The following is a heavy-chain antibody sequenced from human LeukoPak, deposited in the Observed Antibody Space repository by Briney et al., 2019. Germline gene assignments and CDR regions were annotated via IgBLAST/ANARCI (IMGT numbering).Heavy chain of an antibody. V-gene: IGHV4-59*08. Sequence: SETLSLTCTVSGGSISSYYWSWIRQPPGKGLEWIGYIYYSGGTNYNPSLTSRVTISVDPSKNQFSLKLSSVTAADTAVYYCARGSGWYFDNRPILFYGMDVWGQGTTVTVSS. CDR3: ARGSGWYFDNRPILFYGMDV. CDR2: IYYSGGT. D-gene: IGHD6-19*01. J-gene: IGHJ6*02. CDR1: GGSISSYY.